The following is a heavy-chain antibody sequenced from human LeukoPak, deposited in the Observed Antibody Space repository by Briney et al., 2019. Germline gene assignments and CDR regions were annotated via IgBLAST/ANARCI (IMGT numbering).Heavy chain of an antibody. J-gene: IGHJ4*02. V-gene: IGHV3-23*01. CDR1: GFTFSSYA. Sequence: GGSLRLSCAASGFTFSSYAMSWVRQAPGKGLEWVSAISGSGGSTYYADSVKGWFTISRDNSKNTLYLQMNSLRAEDTAVYYCAKVYSSGWYVDYWGQGTLVTVSS. CDR2: ISGSGGST. D-gene: IGHD6-19*01. CDR3: AKVYSSGWYVDY.